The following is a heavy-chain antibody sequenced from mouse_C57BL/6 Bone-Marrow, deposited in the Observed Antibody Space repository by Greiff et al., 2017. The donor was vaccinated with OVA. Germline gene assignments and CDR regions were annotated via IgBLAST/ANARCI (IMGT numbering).Heavy chain of an antibody. D-gene: IGHD1-1*01. CDR3: ARRCYGSRPAFAY. V-gene: IGHV1-81*01. Sequence: VQLQQSGAELARPGASVKLSCKASGYTFTSYGISWVKQRTGQGLEWIGEIYPRSGNTYYNAKFKGKATLTADKSSSTAYMELRSLTSEDSAVYFCARRCYGSRPAFAYWGQGTLVTVSA. CDR1: GYTFTSYG. J-gene: IGHJ3*01. CDR2: IYPRSGNT.